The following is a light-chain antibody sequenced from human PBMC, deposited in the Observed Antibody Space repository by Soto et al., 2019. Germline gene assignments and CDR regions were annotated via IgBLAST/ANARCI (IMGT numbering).Light chain of an antibody. J-gene: IGLJ2*01. CDR2: EVS. V-gene: IGLV2-14*01. CDR3: TSYTTFSVPVV. Sequence: QSALTQPASVSGSPGQSITISCTGTSSDVGGYNYVSWYQQHPGKAPKLMIYEVSNRPSGVSNRFSGSKSGNTASLTISGLQAEDEADYYCTSYTTFSVPVVFGGGTKVTVL. CDR1: SSDVGGYNY.